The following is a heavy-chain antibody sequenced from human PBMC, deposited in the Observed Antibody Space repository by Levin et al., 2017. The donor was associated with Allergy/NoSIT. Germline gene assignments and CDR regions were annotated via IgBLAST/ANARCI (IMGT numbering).Heavy chain of an antibody. J-gene: IGHJ4*02. CDR2: IYSGGST. CDR1: GFTVSSNY. D-gene: IGHD3-3*01. Sequence: GGSLRLSCAASGFTVSSNYMSWVRQAPGKGLEWVSVIYSGGSTYYADSVKGRFTISRDNSKNTLYLQMNSLRAEDTAVYYCARNSPTDDFWSGYYTVDYWGQGTLVTASS. V-gene: IGHV3-53*01. CDR3: ARNSPTDDFWSGYYTVDY.